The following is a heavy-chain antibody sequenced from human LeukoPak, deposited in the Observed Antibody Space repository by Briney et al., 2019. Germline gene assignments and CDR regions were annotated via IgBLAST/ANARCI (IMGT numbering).Heavy chain of an antibody. CDR1: GFIFTTYA. V-gene: IGHV3-23*01. CDR3: ANRGPPNLPYYSDY. CDR2: ISSSGANT. J-gene: IGHJ4*02. Sequence: GGSLRLSCAGSGFIFTTYAMSWVRQAPGKGLEWVSTISSSGANTFYADSVRGRFTISRDNSKNTLFLQMNSLRAEDTAVYYCANRGPPNLPYYSDYWGQGTLVTVSS. D-gene: IGHD5/OR15-5a*01.